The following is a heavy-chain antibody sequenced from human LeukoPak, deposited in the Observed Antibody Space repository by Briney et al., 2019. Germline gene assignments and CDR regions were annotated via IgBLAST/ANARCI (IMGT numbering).Heavy chain of an antibody. CDR3: ARDLGGVTWFDP. Sequence: SETLSLTCTVSGGSISSYYWNWIRQPPGKGLEWIGYIYYSGSTNYNPSLKSRVTISVDTSKNQFSLKLSSVTAADTAVYYCARDLGGVTWFDPWGQGTLVTVSS. CDR1: GGSISSYY. CDR2: IYYSGST. V-gene: IGHV4-59*01. J-gene: IGHJ5*02. D-gene: IGHD1-26*01.